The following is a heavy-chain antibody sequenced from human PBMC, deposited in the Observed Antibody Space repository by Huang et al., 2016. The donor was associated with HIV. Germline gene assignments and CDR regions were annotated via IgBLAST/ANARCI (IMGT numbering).Heavy chain of an antibody. J-gene: IGHJ3*02. Sequence: GGSLRLSCVASGFTFSSYSMNWVRQAPGKGLEWVSCISSSSSYIYYADSVKGRFTISRDNAKNSLYLQMNSLRAEDTAVYYCARDWSVFKQWLAGDAFDIWGQGTMVTVSS. V-gene: IGHV3-21*01. CDR2: ISSSSSYI. CDR1: GFTFSSYS. CDR3: ARDWSVFKQWLAGDAFDI. D-gene: IGHD6-19*01.